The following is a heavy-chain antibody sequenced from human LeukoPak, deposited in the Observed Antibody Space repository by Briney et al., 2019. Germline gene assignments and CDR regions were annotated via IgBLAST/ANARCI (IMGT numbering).Heavy chain of an antibody. J-gene: IGHJ4*02. CDR3: ARDYYYGSGSYLYYFDY. D-gene: IGHD3-10*01. CDR2: ISAYNGNT. CDR1: GYTFTSYG. Sequence: GASVKVSCKASGYTFTSYGISWVRQAPGQGLEWMGWISAYNGNTIYAQKLQGRVTMTTDTSTSTAYMELRSLRSDDTAVYYCARDYYYGSGSYLYYFDYWGQGTLVTVSS. V-gene: IGHV1-18*01.